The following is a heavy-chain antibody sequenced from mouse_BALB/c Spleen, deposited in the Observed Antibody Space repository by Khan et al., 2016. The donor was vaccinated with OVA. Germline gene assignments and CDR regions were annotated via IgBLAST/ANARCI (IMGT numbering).Heavy chain of an antibody. J-gene: IGHJ2*02. Sequence: EVQLQESGPGLVKPSQSLSLTRTVTGYSIPSDYAWNWIRQFPGNKLEWMGFISYSGNTKYNPSLKSRFSITRDTSKNQFFLQLNSVTTEDTATYYCARVYGGDFDYWGQGTSLTVSS. V-gene: IGHV3-2*02. D-gene: IGHD1-1*01. CDR1: GYSIPSDYA. CDR2: ISYSGNT. CDR3: ARVYGGDFDY.